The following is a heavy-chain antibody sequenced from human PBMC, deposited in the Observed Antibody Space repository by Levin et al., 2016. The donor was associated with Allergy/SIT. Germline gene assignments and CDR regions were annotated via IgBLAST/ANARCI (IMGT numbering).Heavy chain of an antibody. CDR2: IDPTDSYT. CDR1: ANTFSGDW. D-gene: IGHD6-6*01. Sequence: GGSLRLSCKGSANTFSGDWIYWVRQQPGRGLEWVGMIDPTDSYTKYGPSFQGHVTFSADRSVTTAYLQWASLKASDTAMYYCATSPPDKLFGMGVWGEGTAVIVSS. CDR3: ATSPPDKLFGMGV. V-gene: IGHV5-10-1*01. J-gene: IGHJ6*04.